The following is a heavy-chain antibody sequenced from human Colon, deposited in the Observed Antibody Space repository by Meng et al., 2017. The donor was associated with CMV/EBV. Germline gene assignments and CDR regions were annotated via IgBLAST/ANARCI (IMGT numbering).Heavy chain of an antibody. CDR3: AGGTSEAWELLHS. Sequence: QVQLQQWGAXLLKPXXXLSLTCDVHGGSFSNYFWTWIRQPPGKGLEWIGEIRHSGYTSYNPSLKSRVTISIDTSKNQFSLKLNSLTAADTAVYFCAGGTSEAWELLHSWCPGTLVTVSS. J-gene: IGHJ5*02. CDR2: IRHSGYT. D-gene: IGHD1-26*01. CDR1: GGSFSNYF. V-gene: IGHV4-34*02.